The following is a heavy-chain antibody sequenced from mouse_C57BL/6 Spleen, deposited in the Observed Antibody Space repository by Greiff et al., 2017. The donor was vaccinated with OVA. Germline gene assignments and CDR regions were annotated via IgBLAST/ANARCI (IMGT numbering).Heavy chain of an antibody. D-gene: IGHD1-1*01. CDR1: GFSLPSYG. CDR3: ARQRELLRSDYAMDY. Sequence: VQLQESGPGLVAPSQSLSITCTVSGFSLPSYGVHWVRQPPGKGLAWLVVIWSDGSTTYNSALKSRLSISKDNSKSQVFLKMNSLQTDDTAMYYCARQRELLRSDYAMDYWGQGASVTVSS. J-gene: IGHJ4*01. V-gene: IGHV2-6-1*01. CDR2: IWSDGST.